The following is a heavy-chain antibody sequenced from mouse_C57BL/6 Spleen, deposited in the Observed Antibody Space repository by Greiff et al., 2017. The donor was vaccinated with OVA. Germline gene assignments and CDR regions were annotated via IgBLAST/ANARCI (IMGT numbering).Heavy chain of an antibody. Sequence: LEESGAELVRPGASVKLSCKASGYTFTDYYINWVKQRPGQGLEWIARIYPGSGNTYYNEKFKGKATLTAEKSSSTAYMQLSSLTSEDSAVYFCARWGDGYYVYYAMDYWGQGTSVTVSS. CDR1: GYTFTDYY. CDR3: ARWGDGYYVYYAMDY. D-gene: IGHD2-3*01. V-gene: IGHV1-76*01. J-gene: IGHJ4*01. CDR2: IYPGSGNT.